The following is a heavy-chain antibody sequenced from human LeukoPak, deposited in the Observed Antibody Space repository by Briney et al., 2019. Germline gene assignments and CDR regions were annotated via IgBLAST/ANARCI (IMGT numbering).Heavy chain of an antibody. V-gene: IGHV4-59*04. J-gene: IGHJ5*02. CDR1: GGSISSYY. CDR2: IYYSGST. Sequence: PSETLSLTCTVSGGSISSYYWSWIRQPPGKGLEWIGYIYYSGSTYYNPSLKSRVTISVDTSKNQFSLKLSSVTAADTAVYYCASGSITGTTGDNNWFDPWGQGTLVTVSS. CDR3: ASGSITGTTGDNNWFDP. D-gene: IGHD1-20*01.